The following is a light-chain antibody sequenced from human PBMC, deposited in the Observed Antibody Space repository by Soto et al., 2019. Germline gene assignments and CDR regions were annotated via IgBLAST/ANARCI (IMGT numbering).Light chain of an antibody. J-gene: IGKJ1*01. CDR2: GAS. CDR1: QSVSSN. V-gene: IGKV3-15*01. Sequence: EIVMTQSPATLSVSPGERATLSCRASQSVSSNLAWYQQKPGQAPRLLVYGASTRPTGIPTRFSGSGSGTEFTLTISSLQSEDFAVYYCQQYNYWPRTFGQGTKVDIK. CDR3: QQYNYWPRT.